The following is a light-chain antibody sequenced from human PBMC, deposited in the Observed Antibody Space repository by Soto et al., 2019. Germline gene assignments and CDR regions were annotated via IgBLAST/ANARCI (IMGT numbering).Light chain of an antibody. CDR2: LVS. Sequence: DIVMTQSPLSLPVTPGEPASISCRSSQSLLYENGYTYFDWYVQKPGQPPQLLIYLVSNRPSGVSDRFSGSVSGTDFTLIISMVETEDVGVYYCMQSLQPPYIFGQGTKLEIK. CDR1: QSLLYENGYTY. V-gene: IGKV2-28*01. J-gene: IGKJ2*01. CDR3: MQSLQPPYI.